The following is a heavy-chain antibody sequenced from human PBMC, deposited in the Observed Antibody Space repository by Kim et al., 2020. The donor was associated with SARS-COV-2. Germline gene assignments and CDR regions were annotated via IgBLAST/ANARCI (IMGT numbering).Heavy chain of an antibody. CDR1: GFTFSSYA. V-gene: IGHV3-30-3*01. J-gene: IGHJ6*02. CDR2: ISYDGSNK. Sequence: GGSLRLSCAASGFTFSSYAMHWVRQAPGKGLEWVAVISYDGSNKYYADSVKGRFTISRDNSKNTLYLQMNSLRAEDTAVYYCAGDLSGSYGYYGMDVWGQGTTVTVSS. CDR3: AGDLSGSYGYYGMDV. D-gene: IGHD1-26*01.